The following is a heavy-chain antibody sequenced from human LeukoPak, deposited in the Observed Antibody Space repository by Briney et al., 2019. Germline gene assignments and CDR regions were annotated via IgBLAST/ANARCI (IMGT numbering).Heavy chain of an antibody. Sequence: GAPAKVSCKASGYTFTSYDINWVRQATGQGLEWMGWMNPNSGNTGYAQKFQDKVTLTRNISISTAYMELSSLRSEDTAVYYCALKGRNDYGSGSSYFDYWGQGTLVTVSS. V-gene: IGHV1-8*01. CDR1: GYTFTSYD. CDR3: ALKGRNDYGSGSSYFDY. J-gene: IGHJ4*02. CDR2: MNPNSGNT. D-gene: IGHD3-10*01.